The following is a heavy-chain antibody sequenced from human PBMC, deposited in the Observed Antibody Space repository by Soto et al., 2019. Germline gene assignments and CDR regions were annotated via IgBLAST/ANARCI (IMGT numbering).Heavy chain of an antibody. J-gene: IGHJ4*02. Sequence: LRLSCAASGFTFSSYAMSWVRQAPGKGLEWVSAISGSGGSTYYADSVKGRFTISRDNSKNTLYLLMNSLRAEDTALYYCAKQRADYGSGADTFYFDSWGQGALVTVSS. CDR1: GFTFSSYA. CDR3: AKQRADYGSGADTFYFDS. CDR2: ISGSGGST. V-gene: IGHV3-23*01. D-gene: IGHD3-10*01.